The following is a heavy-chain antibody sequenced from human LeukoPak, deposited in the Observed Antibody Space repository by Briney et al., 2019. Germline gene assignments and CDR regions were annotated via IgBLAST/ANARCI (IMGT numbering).Heavy chain of an antibody. CDR3: AKYFPRFDDYSRWANEYYFDC. CDR1: GFTFSSYA. Sequence: GGSLRLSCAASGFTFSSYAMSWVRQAPGKGLEWVSAISGSGGSTYYADSVKGRFTISRDNSKNTLYLQMNSLRAEDTAVYYCAKYFPRFDDYSRWANEYYFDCWGQGSLVTVSS. J-gene: IGHJ4*02. V-gene: IGHV3-23*01. D-gene: IGHD4-11*01. CDR2: ISGSGGST.